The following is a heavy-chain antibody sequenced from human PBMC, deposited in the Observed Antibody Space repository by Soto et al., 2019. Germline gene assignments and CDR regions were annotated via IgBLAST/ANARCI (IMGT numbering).Heavy chain of an antibody. CDR2: IYWDDDK. CDR1: GFSLSTSGVG. Sequence: QITLKESGPTLVKPTQTLTLTCTFSGFSLSTSGVGVGWIRQPPGKALEWLALIYWDDDKRYSPSLKSRLTITKDTSQNQVVLTMTNMDPVDTATYYCARQARYYDILTGSPRGYYFDYWGQGTLVTVSS. CDR3: ARQARYYDILTGSPRGYYFDY. J-gene: IGHJ4*02. D-gene: IGHD3-9*01. V-gene: IGHV2-5*02.